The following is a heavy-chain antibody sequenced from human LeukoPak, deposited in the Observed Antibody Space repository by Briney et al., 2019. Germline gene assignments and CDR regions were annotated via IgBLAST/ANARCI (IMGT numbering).Heavy chain of an antibody. Sequence: GGSLRLSCAASGFTFSRYEMIWVRQAPGKGLEWLSYISSGSSSIYYEDSVKGRFTISRDNDRNSLYLQMSSLRAEDTAVYYCARGRSDYDFWSGFYNYWGQGSLVTVSS. CDR3: ARGRSDYDFWSGFYNY. V-gene: IGHV3-48*03. J-gene: IGHJ4*02. CDR2: ISSGSSSI. CDR1: GFTFSRYE. D-gene: IGHD3-3*01.